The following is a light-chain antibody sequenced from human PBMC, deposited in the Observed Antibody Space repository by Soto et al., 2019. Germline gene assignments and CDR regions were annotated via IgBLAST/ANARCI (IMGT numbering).Light chain of an antibody. CDR2: WAS. CDR1: QSVFSRFRNKNY. Sequence: DIVMTQSPDSLTLSLGERATINCKSSQSVFSRFRNKNYLGWFQQKPGQTPRLLIYWASTRESGVPDRFSGSGSGTDFTLTISSLQAEDVAVYYCQQYYSLWTFGQGTKVDIK. CDR3: QQYYSLWT. J-gene: IGKJ1*01. V-gene: IGKV4-1*01.